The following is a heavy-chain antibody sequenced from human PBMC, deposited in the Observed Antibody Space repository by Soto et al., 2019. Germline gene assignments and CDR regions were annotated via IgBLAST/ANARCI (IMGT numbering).Heavy chain of an antibody. J-gene: IGHJ4*02. CDR3: AGANCTNGVCYTVFDY. CDR1: GFTFDDYA. V-gene: IGHV3-9*01. Sequence: GGSLRLSCAASGFTFDDYAMHWVRQAPGKGLEWVSGISWNSGSIGYADSVKGRFTISRDNAKNSLYLQMNSLRAEDTALYYCAGANCTNGVCYTVFDYWGQGTLVTVSS. CDR2: ISWNSGSI. D-gene: IGHD2-8*01.